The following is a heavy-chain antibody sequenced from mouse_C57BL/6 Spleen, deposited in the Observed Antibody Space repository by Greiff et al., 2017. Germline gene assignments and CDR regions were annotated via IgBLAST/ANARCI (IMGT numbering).Heavy chain of an antibody. V-gene: IGHV1-18*01. J-gene: IGHJ4*01. CDR3: ARSLRRYAMDY. D-gene: IGHD2-12*01. Sequence: EVQGVESGPELVKPGASVKIPCKASGYTFTDYNMDWVKQSHGKSLEWIGDINPNNGGTIYNQKFKGKATLTVDKSSSTAYMELRSLTSEDTAVYYCARSLRRYAMDYWGQGTSVTVSS. CDR1: GYTFTDYN. CDR2: INPNNGGT.